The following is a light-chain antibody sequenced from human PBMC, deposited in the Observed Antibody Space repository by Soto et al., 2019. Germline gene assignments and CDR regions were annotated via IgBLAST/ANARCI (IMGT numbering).Light chain of an antibody. CDR3: PQYGSSGP. J-gene: IGKJ1*01. CDR1: QSVSNNY. CDR2: GAS. Sequence: EIVLTQSPGTLSLSPGERATLSCRASQSVSNNYLAWYQQKPGQAPRLLIYGASNRATGIPDRFSGSGSGTDFPLTISKLEPEDFAVYYCPQYGSSGPFRQGTKVEIK. V-gene: IGKV3-20*01.